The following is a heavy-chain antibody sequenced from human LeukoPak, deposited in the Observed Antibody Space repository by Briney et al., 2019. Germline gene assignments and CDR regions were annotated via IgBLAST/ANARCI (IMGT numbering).Heavy chain of an antibody. J-gene: IGHJ5*02. CDR3: AREGAYCSGTDCFATTVDA. V-gene: IGHV4-61*02. CDR1: GYSISSGDYY. Sequence: SQTLSLTCNVSGYSISSGDYYWTWIRQPAGKGLEWIGRVDLGGTTSYNPSLIRRVTVSVDPSKNQFSLSLTSVPAADTATYYCAREGAYCSGTDCFATTVDAWGPGALVTVSS. CDR2: VDLGGTT. D-gene: IGHD2-2*01.